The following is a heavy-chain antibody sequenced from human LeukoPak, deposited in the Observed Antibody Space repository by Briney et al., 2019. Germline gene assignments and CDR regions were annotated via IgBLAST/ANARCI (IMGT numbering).Heavy chain of an antibody. CDR1: GFTFSSYA. CDR3: ARFPEYSGFDY. J-gene: IGHJ4*02. V-gene: IGHV3-23*01. Sequence: HPGGSLRLSCAASGFTFSSYAMSCARQAPGKGLEWFLAISGMGGSTYYADSVKGRFTISRDNSKNTLYLQMNSLRAEDTAVYYCARFPEYSGFDYWGQGTLVTVSS. CDR2: ISGMGGST. D-gene: IGHD6-6*01.